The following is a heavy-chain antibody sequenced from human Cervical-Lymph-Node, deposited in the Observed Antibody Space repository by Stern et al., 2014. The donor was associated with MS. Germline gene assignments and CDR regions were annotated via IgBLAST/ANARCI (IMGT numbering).Heavy chain of an antibody. CDR3: ASWTVTTGFDY. D-gene: IGHD4-17*01. CDR1: GLTFSRYD. CDR2: VGTAGDT. J-gene: IGHJ4*01. Sequence: EVQMVQSGGGLVQPGGSLRLSCAASGLTFSRYDMHWVRQATGKGMEWVSAVGTAGDTYYADSVKGRFTISRENAKNSFFLQMNSLRAGDTAVYYCASWTVTTGFDYWGHGTLVTVSS. V-gene: IGHV3-13*04.